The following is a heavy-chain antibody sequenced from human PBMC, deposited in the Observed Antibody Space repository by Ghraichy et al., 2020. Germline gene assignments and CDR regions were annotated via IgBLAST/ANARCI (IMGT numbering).Heavy chain of an antibody. V-gene: IGHV3-49*03. CDR2: IRSKAYGGTT. Sequence: GGSLRLSCTASGFTFGDYAMSWFRQAPGKGLEWVGFIRSKAYGGTTEYAASVKGRFTISRDDSKSIAYLQMNSLKTEDTAVYYCTRGPNTVTTRGHFDYWGQGTLVTVSS. CDR1: GFTFGDYA. J-gene: IGHJ4*02. CDR3: TRGPNTVTTRGHFDY. D-gene: IGHD4-17*01.